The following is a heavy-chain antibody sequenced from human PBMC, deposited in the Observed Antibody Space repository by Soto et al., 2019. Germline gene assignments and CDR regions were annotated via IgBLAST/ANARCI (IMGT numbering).Heavy chain of an antibody. V-gene: IGHV5-51*01. CDR3: ARASQSKEAGADDAFDI. CDR2: IYPGDSDT. CDR1: GYSFTSYW. J-gene: IGHJ3*02. Sequence: GESLKISCKGSGYSFTSYWIGWVRQMPGKGLEWMGIIYPGDSDTRYSRYFQGKFTVSAGKSISTAYLEWSSLKASDTAMYYCARASQSKEAGADDAFDIWGEGTMVTVSS. D-gene: IGHD6-13*01.